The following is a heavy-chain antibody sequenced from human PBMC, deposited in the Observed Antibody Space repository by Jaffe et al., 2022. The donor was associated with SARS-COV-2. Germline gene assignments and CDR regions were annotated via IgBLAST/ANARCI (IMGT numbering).Heavy chain of an antibody. CDR3: ARLLVTRGNDYFDY. J-gene: IGHJ4*02. Sequence: QLQLQESGPGLLKPSETLSLTCTVSGGSISSNNYYWGWIRQPPGKGLEYIGSIYYSGITYNSPSLKSRVTISVDTSKYQFSLKLTSVTAADTAVYYCARLLVTRGNDYFDYWGQGTLVTVSS. D-gene: IGHD3-10*01. V-gene: IGHV4-39*01. CDR2: IYYSGIT. CDR1: GGSISSNNYY.